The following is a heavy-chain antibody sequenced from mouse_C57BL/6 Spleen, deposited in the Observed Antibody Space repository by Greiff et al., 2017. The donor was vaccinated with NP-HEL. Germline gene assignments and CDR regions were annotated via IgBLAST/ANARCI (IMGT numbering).Heavy chain of an antibody. V-gene: IGHV5-6*01. D-gene: IGHD2-4*01. CDR1: GFTFSSYG. CDR2: ISSGGSYT. Sequence: EVQRVESGGDLVKPGGSLKLSCAASGFTFSSYGMSWVRQTPDKRLEWVATISSGGSYTYYPDSVKGRFTISRDNAKNTLYLQMSSLKSEDTAMYYCASLIYYDYDEGLYWYFDVWGTGTTVTVSS. CDR3: ASLIYYDYDEGLYWYFDV. J-gene: IGHJ1*03.